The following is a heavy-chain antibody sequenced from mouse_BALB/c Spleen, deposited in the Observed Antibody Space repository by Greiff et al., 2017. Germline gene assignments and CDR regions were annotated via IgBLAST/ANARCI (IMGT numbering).Heavy chain of an antibody. CDR3: ARTTGSRAWFAY. V-gene: IGHV3-2*02. Sequence: EVQLQESGPGLVKPSQSLSLTCTVTGYSITSDYAWNWIRQFPGNKLEWMGYISYSGSTSYNPSLKSRISITRDTSKNQFFLQLNSVTTEDTATYYCARTTGSRAWFAYWGQGTLVTVSA. D-gene: IGHD4-1*01. J-gene: IGHJ3*01. CDR2: ISYSGST. CDR1: GYSITSDYA.